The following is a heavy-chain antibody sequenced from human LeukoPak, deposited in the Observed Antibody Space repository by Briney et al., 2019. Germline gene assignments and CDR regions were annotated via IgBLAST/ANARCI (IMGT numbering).Heavy chain of an antibody. CDR3: ARYGSPIHYYYMDV. V-gene: IGHV7-4-1*02. J-gene: IGHJ6*03. D-gene: IGHD4-17*01. Sequence: ASVEVSCKASGYTFTGYYMHWVRQAPGQGLEWMGWINTNTGNPTYAQGFTGRFVFSLDTSVSTAYLQISSLKAEDTAVYYCARYGSPIHYYYMDVWGKGTTVTVSS. CDR1: GYTFTGYY. CDR2: INTNTGNP.